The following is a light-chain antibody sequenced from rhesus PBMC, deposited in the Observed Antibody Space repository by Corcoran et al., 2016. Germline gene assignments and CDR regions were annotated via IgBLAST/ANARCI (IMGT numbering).Light chain of an antibody. Sequence: EIVMTQSPATLSLSPGERATLSCRASQSVRSNLAWYQQKPGQAPRLLNYDASNRAPGIPDRFSGRGSGTDFTLTISSLEPEDVGVYYCQQESNWPPFGGGTKVEIK. CDR2: DAS. CDR1: QSVRSN. CDR3: QQESNWPP. J-gene: IGKJ4*01. V-gene: IGKV3-35*01.